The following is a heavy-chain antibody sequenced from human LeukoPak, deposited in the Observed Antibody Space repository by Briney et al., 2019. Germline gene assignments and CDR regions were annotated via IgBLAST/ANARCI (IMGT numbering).Heavy chain of an antibody. CDR1: GFTFSSYA. D-gene: IGHD4-17*01. V-gene: IGHV3-64*04. Sequence: GGSLRLSCSASGFTFSSYAMHWVRQAPGKGLEYVSAISSNGGSTYYAESVKGRFTISRDNSKNTLYLQMNNLRAEDTAVYFCAKRSVTKDLYFDYWGQGTLVTVSS. CDR2: ISSNGGST. J-gene: IGHJ4*02. CDR3: AKRSVTKDLYFDY.